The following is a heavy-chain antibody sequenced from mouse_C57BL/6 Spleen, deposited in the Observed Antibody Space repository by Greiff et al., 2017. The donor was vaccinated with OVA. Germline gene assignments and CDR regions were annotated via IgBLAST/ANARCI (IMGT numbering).Heavy chain of an antibody. CDR2: ILPGSGST. J-gene: IGHJ3*01. V-gene: IGHV1-9*01. Sequence: QVQLQQSGAELLKPGASVKLSCKAPGYTFTGYWIEWVKQRPGHGLEWIGEILPGSGSTNYNEKFKGKATFTADKSSSTAYMELRSLTSEDSAVYYCTRSGQLRPAWVAYWGQGTLVTVSA. CDR3: TRSGQLRPAWVAY. CDR1: GYTFTGYW. D-gene: IGHD3-2*02.